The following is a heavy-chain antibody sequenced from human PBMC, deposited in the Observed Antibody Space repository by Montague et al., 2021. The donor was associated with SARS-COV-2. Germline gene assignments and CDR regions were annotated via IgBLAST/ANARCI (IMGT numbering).Heavy chain of an antibody. V-gene: IGHV4-61*01. D-gene: IGHD2-2*01. CDR1: GGSVTRGNYY. CDR3: AGDQATPIQCTSTSCYDWFDP. J-gene: IGHJ5*02. Sequence: SETLSLTCTVSGGSVTRGNYYWTWIRQPPGKGLEWIGNIDYSGTTNYNPPLKSRVTISVDTSKNQFSLKLTSVTAADTAIYYCAGDQATPIQCTSTSCYDWFDPWGQGTLVTVSS. CDR2: IDYSGTT.